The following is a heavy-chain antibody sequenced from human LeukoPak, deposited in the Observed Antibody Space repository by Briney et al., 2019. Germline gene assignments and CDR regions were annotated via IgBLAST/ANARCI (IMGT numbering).Heavy chain of an antibody. D-gene: IGHD2-15*01. CDR2: IYYSGST. J-gene: IGHJ4*02. CDR3: ASRCPSYCTGGSCYSCDY. V-gene: IGHV4-31*03. Sequence: SQTLSLTCSVSGGSISSGGYYWSWIRQHPGKGLEWIGNIYYSGSTYYNPSLKSRVTISVDTSENQFSLKLTSVTAAATAVYYCASRCPSYCTGGSCYSCDYWGRGTLVTVSS. CDR1: GGSISSGGYY.